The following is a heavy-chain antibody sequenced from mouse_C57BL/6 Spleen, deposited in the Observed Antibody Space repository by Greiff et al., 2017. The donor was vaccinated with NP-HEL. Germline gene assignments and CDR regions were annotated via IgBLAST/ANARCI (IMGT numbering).Heavy chain of an antibody. V-gene: IGHV1-52*01. J-gene: IGHJ4*01. CDR3: ARSGVPGYAMDY. CDR2: IDPSDSET. D-gene: IGHD3-2*02. Sequence: QVQLQQPGAELVRPGSSVKLSCKASGYTFTSYWMHWVKQRPIQGLEWIGNIDPSDSETHYNQKFKDKATLTVDKSSSTAYMQLSSLTSEDSAVYYCARSGVPGYAMDYWGQGTSVTVSS. CDR1: GYTFTSYW.